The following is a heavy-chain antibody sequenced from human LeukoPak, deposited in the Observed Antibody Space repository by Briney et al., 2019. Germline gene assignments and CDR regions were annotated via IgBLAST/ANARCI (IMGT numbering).Heavy chain of an antibody. V-gene: IGHV1-69*06. CDR3: ARHAEPLLWFGELRLSPWFDP. Sequence: VASVKVSCKASGGTFSSYAISWVRQAPGQGLEWMGGIIPIFGTANYAQKFQGRVTITADKSTSTAYMELSSLRSEDTAVYYCARHAEPLLWFGELRLSPWFDPWGQGTLVTVSS. CDR1: GGTFSSYA. D-gene: IGHD3-10*01. CDR2: IIPIFGTA. J-gene: IGHJ5*02.